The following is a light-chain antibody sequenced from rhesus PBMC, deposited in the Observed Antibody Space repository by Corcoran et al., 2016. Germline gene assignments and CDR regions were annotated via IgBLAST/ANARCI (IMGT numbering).Light chain of an antibody. CDR1: TGDIGGYNY. Sequence: QAALTQPRSVSGSPGQSVTISCTGTTGDIGGYNYVSWYQQHPGTAPKLMIYEVTKRPSGVSDRFSGSKSGNTASLTISGLQAEDEADYYCSSFAVSNTFIFGAGTRLTVL. CDR2: EVT. CDR3: SSFAVSNTFI. V-gene: IGLV2-32*02. J-gene: IGLJ1*01.